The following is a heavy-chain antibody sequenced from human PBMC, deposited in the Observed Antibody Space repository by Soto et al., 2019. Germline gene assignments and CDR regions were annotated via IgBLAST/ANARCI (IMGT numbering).Heavy chain of an antibody. Sequence: GGSLRLSCPPSGFTCSSYEMQWVRKDTGKGLEWVSAIGTAGDTYYPGSVKGRCTISRENAKNSLYLQMNSLRAEDTAVYYCARDGVQEDTTYVNYYYGMDVWGQGTMVTVSS. CDR2: IGTAGDT. J-gene: IGHJ6*02. CDR3: ARDGVQEDTTYVNYYYGMDV. D-gene: IGHD2-8*01. V-gene: IGHV3-13*01. CDR1: GFTCSSYE.